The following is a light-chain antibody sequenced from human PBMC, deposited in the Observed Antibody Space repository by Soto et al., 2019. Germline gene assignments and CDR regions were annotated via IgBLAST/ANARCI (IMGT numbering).Light chain of an antibody. CDR2: GAS. J-gene: IGKJ5*01. CDR3: QQRSNWPPIT. V-gene: IGKV3D-20*02. Sequence: EIVLTQSPGTLSLSPGETATLSCRASESVASNYLAWYQQKPGQAPRLLVYGASTRATGIPDRFSGSGSGPDFTLSITRLQPEDCAVYYCQQRSNWPPITFGQGTRLEIK. CDR1: ESVASNY.